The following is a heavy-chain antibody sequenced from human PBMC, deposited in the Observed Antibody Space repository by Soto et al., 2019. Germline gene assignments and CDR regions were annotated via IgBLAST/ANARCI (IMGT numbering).Heavy chain of an antibody. CDR3: ARVRTFCSSTSCYLDP. CDR2: ISHSGTT. V-gene: IGHV4-4*02. CDR1: CGSISSSNW. D-gene: IGHD2-2*01. J-gene: IGHJ5*02. Sequence: SETLSLTCAVSCGSISSSNWWNWVRQSPAKGLEWIGEISHSGTTNYNPSLKSRLTISIDRSKNQFSLKLSSVTAADTAVYYCARVRTFCSSTSCYLDPWGQGTLVTVSS.